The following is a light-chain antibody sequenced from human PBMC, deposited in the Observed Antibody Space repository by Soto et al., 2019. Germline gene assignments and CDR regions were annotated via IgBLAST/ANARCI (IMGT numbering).Light chain of an antibody. CDR3: SSYTSSSTLV. V-gene: IGLV2-14*01. J-gene: IGLJ2*01. CDR1: RSDIGDSNF. CDR2: EVN. Sequence: QSALTQPASVSGSPGQSVTISCTGPRSDIGDSNFISWYQHSPGKAPRLLIYEVNNRPSGVSKRFSGSKSGNTASLTISGLQAEDEADYYCSSYTSSSTLVFGGGTKVTVL.